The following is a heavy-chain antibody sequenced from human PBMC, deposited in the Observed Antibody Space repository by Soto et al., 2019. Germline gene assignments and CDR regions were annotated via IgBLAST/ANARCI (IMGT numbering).Heavy chain of an antibody. CDR3: ARFSAGTKDYFDY. D-gene: IGHD6-19*01. CDR1: GGSISSGGYY. Sequence: TSETLSLTCTVSGGSISSGGYYWSWIRQHPGKGLEWIGYIYYSGSTYYNPSLKSRVTISVATSKNQFSLKLSSVTAADTAVYYCARFSAGTKDYFDYWGQGTLVTVSS. CDR2: IYYSGST. J-gene: IGHJ4*02. V-gene: IGHV4-31*03.